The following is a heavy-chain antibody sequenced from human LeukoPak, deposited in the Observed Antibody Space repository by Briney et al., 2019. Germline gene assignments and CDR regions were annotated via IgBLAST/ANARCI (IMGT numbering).Heavy chain of an antibody. V-gene: IGHV3-53*01. D-gene: IGHD3-10*01. CDR3: ARQYYYYFDY. J-gene: IGHJ4*02. CDR2: IYSGGST. Sequence: GSLGLSCAASGVTVSSNYMRWGRPAPGKGLEWVSVIYSGGSTYYADSVKGRFTISRDNSKNTLYLQMNSLRAEDTAVYYCARQYYYYFDYWGQGTLVTVSS. CDR1: GVTVSSNY.